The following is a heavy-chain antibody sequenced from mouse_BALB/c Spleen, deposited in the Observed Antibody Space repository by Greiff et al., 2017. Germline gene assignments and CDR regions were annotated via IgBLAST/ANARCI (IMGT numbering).Heavy chain of an antibody. Sequence: EVKVVESGGGLVQPGGSRKLSCAASGFTFSSFGMHWVRQAPEKGLEWVAYISSGSSTIYYADTVKGRFTISRDNPKNTLFLQMTSLRSEDTAMYYCASATGTFAYWGQGTLVTVSA. V-gene: IGHV5-17*02. CDR1: GFTFSSFG. CDR2: ISSGSSTI. J-gene: IGHJ3*01. D-gene: IGHD4-1*02. CDR3: ASATGTFAY.